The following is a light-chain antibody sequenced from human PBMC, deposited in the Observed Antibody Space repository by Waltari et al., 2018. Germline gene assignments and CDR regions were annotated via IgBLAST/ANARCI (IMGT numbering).Light chain of an antibody. CDR1: SSNIGADYH. CDR3: QSFDSSLSGVV. V-gene: IGLV1-40*01. CDR2: GNP. J-gene: IGLJ2*01. Sequence: QSVLTQPPSVSGAPGQRVTISCTGSSSNIGADYHVHWYQQLPGTAPKLLIYGNPDRPSGVPDRFSGSKTGTSASLDITGLQAEDEADYYCQSFDSSLSGVVFGGGTKLTVL.